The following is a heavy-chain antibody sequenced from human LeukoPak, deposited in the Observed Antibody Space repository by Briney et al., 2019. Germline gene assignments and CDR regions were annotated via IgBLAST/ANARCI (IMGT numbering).Heavy chain of an antibody. D-gene: IGHD5-12*01. Sequence: GGSLRLSCAASGFTFSRYWMSWVRQAPGKGLEWVANIKQDGNDKYYMDSVKGRFTISRDNAKNSMYLQMNSLRAEDTAVYYCSSRGYSGYDSEFDYSGQGTLVTVSS. J-gene: IGHJ4*02. CDR2: IKQDGNDK. V-gene: IGHV3-7*01. CDR3: SSRGYSGYDSEFDY. CDR1: GFTFSRYW.